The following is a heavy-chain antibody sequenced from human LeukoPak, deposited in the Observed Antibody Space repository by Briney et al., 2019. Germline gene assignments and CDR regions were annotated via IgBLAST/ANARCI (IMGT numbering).Heavy chain of an antibody. V-gene: IGHV3-21*01. D-gene: IGHD6-19*01. CDR2: ISSTGAYI. CDR1: GFIFSSDS. J-gene: IGHJ4*02. CDR3: ARGMIAVAAFDY. Sequence: GGSLRLSCATSGFIFSSDSMIWVRQAPGKGLEWVSSISSTGAYIYYADSLKGRFTISRDNAKNSLYLQMNSLRADDTAVYYCARGMIAVAAFDYWGQGTLVTVSS.